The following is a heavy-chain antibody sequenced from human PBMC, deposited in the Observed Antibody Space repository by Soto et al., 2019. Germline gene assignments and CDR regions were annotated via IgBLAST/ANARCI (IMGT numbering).Heavy chain of an antibody. V-gene: IGHV3-72*01. J-gene: IGHJ6*01. CDR2: SINKANSHTT. D-gene: IGHD2-8*01. CDR3: SRGRMVSTSFYGMDV. Sequence: EVQLVESGGGLVQPGGSLRLSCATSGFTLSDHYMDWVRQAPGTGLEWVARSINKANSHTTDYAASVKCRFTISRDDSKDSVYLQMSSPKTDDTAVYYCSRGRMVSTSFYGMDVWGQGTTVTVSS. CDR1: GFTLSDHY.